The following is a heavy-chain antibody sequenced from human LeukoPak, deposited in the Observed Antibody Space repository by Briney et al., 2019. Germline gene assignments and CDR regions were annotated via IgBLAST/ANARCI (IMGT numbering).Heavy chain of an antibody. D-gene: IGHD2-15*01. Sequence: SETLSLTCTVSGGSISSSSYYWGWIRQPPGKGLEWSGRIYYSGSTYYNPSLKSRVTISVDTSKNQFSLKLSSVTAADTAVYYCARGVVVVAATYNWFDPWGQGTLVTVSS. CDR2: IYYSGST. J-gene: IGHJ5*02. CDR3: ARGVVVVAATYNWFDP. CDR1: GGSISSSSYY. V-gene: IGHV4-39*01.